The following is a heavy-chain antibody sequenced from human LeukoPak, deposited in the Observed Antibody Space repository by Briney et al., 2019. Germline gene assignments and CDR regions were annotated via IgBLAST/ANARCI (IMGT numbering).Heavy chain of an antibody. CDR2: IKQDGSET. J-gene: IGHJ4*01. CDR1: GFTFSSYA. CDR3: VREGFYFFDF. Sequence: GGSLRLSCAASGFTFSSYAMSWVRQAPGKGLEWVANIKQDGSETTYADSVRGRFTIFRDNAKDPVYLQMNSLRAEDSATYYGVREGFYFFDFWGQGTLVTVSS. V-gene: IGHV3-7*01.